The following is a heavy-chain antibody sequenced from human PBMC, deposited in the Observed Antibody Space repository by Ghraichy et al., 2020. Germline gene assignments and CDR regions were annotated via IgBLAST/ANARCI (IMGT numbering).Heavy chain of an antibody. Sequence: GSLRLSCSASGFTFGDYAMAWFRQAPGKGLEWVGFIRNKPDGGTTNYAASVRGRFTISRDDSKSIAYLQMNSLKNEDTAVYYCTRDRPLDYWGQGTLVTVPS. CDR1: GFTFGDYA. V-gene: IGHV3-49*03. J-gene: IGHJ4*02. CDR3: TRDRPLDY. CDR2: IRNKPDGGTT.